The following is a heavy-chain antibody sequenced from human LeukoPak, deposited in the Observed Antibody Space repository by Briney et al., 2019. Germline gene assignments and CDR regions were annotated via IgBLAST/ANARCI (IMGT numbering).Heavy chain of an antibody. CDR2: INSDGSST. CDR3: ARGPVTADYYFDY. J-gene: IGHJ4*02. Sequence: PGGSLRLSCVASGFTFSGYWMHWVRQAPGKGLVWVSRINSDGSSTTYGDSVTGRFTISRDNAKNTLYLHMNSLRAEDTAVYYCARGPVTADYYFDYWGQGTLVTVSS. D-gene: IGHD4-23*01. CDR1: GFTFSGYW. V-gene: IGHV3-74*01.